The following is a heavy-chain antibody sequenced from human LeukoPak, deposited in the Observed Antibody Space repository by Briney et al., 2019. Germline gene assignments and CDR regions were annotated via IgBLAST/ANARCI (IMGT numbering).Heavy chain of an antibody. D-gene: IGHD1-7*01. Sequence: SETLSLTCTVSGGSISSYYWSWIRQPPGKGLEWIGYIYYSGSTNYNPSLKSRVTISVDTFKNQFSLKLSSVTAADTAVYYCARFTYWNYHRYWYFDLWGRGTLVTVSS. V-gene: IGHV4-59*01. CDR2: IYYSGST. J-gene: IGHJ2*01. CDR3: ARFTYWNYHRYWYFDL. CDR1: GGSISSYY.